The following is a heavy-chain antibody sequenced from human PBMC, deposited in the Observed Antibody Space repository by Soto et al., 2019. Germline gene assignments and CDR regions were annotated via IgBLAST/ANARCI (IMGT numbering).Heavy chain of an antibody. D-gene: IGHD3-10*01. CDR2: INHSGST. V-gene: IGHV4-34*01. CDR3: ASGRRDYGSGRSSVGWFDP. CDR1: GGSFSGYY. Sequence: SETLSLTCAVHGGSFSGYYWSWIRQPPGKGLEWIGEINHSGSTNYNPSLKSRVTISVDTSKNQFSLKLSSVTAADTAVYYCASGRRDYGSGRSSVGWFDPWGQGTLVTVSS. J-gene: IGHJ5*02.